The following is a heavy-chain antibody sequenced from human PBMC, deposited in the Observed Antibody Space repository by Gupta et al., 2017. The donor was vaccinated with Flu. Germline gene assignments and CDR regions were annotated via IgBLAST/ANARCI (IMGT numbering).Heavy chain of an antibody. CDR1: GGSISSGSYY. CDR3: ARERLPGGLRLGELPYIDY. D-gene: IGHD3-16*01. Sequence: QVQLQESGPGLVKPSQHLSLTCTVSGGSISSGSYYWSWIRQPAGKGLEWIGRIYTSGSTNYNPSLKSRVTISVDTSKNQFSLKLSSVTAADTAVYYCARERLPGGLRLGELPYIDYWGQGTLVTVSS. J-gene: IGHJ4*02. CDR2: IYTSGST. V-gene: IGHV4-61*02.